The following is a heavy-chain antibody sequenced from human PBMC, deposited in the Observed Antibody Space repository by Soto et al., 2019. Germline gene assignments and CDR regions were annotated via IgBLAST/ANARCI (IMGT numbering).Heavy chain of an antibody. V-gene: IGHV1-2*04. J-gene: IGHJ6*03. D-gene: IGHD5-12*01. CDR1: GDTFTDYY. CDR2: INPNSGVT. CDR3: ARGSGGATATLDYYYFYMDV. Sequence: QVQLVQSGAEVKKPGASVTVSCRSSGDTFTDYYMHWVRQAPGQGLEWMGWINPNSGVTKYAQKFQGWVTMPRDTSIRTVYMQLSRLRSDDTAVYYCARGSGGATATLDYYYFYMDVWGTGTTVTVSS.